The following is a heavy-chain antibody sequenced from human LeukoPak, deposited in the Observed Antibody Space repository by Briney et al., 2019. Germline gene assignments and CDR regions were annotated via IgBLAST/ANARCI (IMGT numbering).Heavy chain of an antibody. CDR1: GFTFSSYS. Sequence: GGSLRLSCAASGFTFSSYSMNRVRQAPGKGLEWVSGISWNSGSIGYADSVKGRFTISRDNAKNSLYLQMNSLRAEDTALYYCARAADGGFDYWGQGTLVTVSS. CDR2: ISWNSGSI. D-gene: IGHD3-10*01. V-gene: IGHV3-9*01. CDR3: ARAADGGFDY. J-gene: IGHJ4*02.